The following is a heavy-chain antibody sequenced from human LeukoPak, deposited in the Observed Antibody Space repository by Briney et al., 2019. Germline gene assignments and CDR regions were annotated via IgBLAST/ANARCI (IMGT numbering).Heavy chain of an antibody. V-gene: IGHV3-7*01. Sequence: GGSPRLSCAASGFTFSSYWMSWVRQAPGKGLEWVANIKQDGSEKYYVDSVKGRFTISRDNAKNSLYLQMNSLRAEDTAVYYCARERITMVRGGINYYYYYGMDVWGQGTTVTVSS. J-gene: IGHJ6*02. CDR1: GFTFSSYW. CDR3: ARERITMVRGGINYYYYYGMDV. CDR2: IKQDGSEK. D-gene: IGHD3-10*01.